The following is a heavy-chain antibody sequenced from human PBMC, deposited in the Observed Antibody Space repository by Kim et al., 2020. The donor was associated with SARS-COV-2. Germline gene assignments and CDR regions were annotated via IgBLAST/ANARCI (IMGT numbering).Heavy chain of an antibody. CDR2: INTGNGKT. CDR1: GYTFINYA. CDR3: VKAIKVAGTFPYFHH. V-gene: IGHV1-3*04. J-gene: IGHJ1*01. Sequence: ASVKVSCKASGYTFINYAIHWVRQAPGQRLEWMGWINTGNGKTKYSQNFQGRVTFTRDTAATPAYLEMTSLTSGDTAVYYCVKAIKVAGTFPYFHHWGQG. D-gene: IGHD5-12*01.